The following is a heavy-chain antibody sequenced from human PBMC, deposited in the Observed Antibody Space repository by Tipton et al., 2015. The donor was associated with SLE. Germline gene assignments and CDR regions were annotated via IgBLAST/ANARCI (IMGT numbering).Heavy chain of an antibody. CDR1: GFTFSSYW. V-gene: IGHV3-7*01. CDR3: ARVMIIKSESSGRYFQH. CDR2: IKQDGSEK. Sequence: SLRLSCAASGFTFSSYWMSWVRPAPGKGLEWVANIKQDGSEKYYVDSVKGRFTISRDNAKNSLYLQMNSLRAEDTAVYYCARVMIIKSESSGRYFQHWGQGTLVTVSS. J-gene: IGHJ1*01. D-gene: IGHD3-10*01.